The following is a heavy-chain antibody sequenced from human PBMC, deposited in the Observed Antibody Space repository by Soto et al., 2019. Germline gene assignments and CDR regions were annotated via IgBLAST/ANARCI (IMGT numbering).Heavy chain of an antibody. Sequence: EVQLVESGGGLIQPGGSLRLSCAASGFTVSSNYMSWVRQAPGKGLEWVSVIYSGGSTYYADSVKGRFTISRDNSKNTLYLQMNSLRAEDTAVYYCARVGDYVRYYCGMDVWGQGTTVTVSS. CDR3: ARVGDYVRYYCGMDV. V-gene: IGHV3-53*01. CDR2: IYSGGST. D-gene: IGHD4-17*01. J-gene: IGHJ6*02. CDR1: GFTVSSNY.